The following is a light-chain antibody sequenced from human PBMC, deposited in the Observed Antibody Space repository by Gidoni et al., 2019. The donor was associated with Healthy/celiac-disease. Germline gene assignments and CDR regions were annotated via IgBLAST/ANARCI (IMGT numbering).Light chain of an antibody. Sequence: SYELTPPPSVSLSPGQTASITCSGDKLGDKYACWYQQKPGQSLVLVIYKDSKRPSGIPERFSGSNSGNTATLTISGTQAMDEADYYCQAWDSSTVVFGGGTKLTVL. CDR3: QAWDSSTVV. CDR2: KDS. CDR1: KLGDKY. J-gene: IGLJ2*01. V-gene: IGLV3-1*01.